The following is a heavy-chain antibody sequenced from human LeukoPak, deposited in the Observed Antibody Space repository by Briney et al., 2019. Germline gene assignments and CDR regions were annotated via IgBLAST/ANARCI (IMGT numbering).Heavy chain of an antibody. CDR2: IWYDGSNK. V-gene: IGHV3-33*01. Sequence: GRSLRLSCAASGVIFSSYGMHWVRQAPGKGLEWVAVIWYDGSNKYYADSVKGRFTISRDDSKNTLYLQMDSLRAEDTAVYCCVRDGGAGFDYWGQGTLVTVSS. CDR1: GVIFSSYG. CDR3: VRDGGAGFDY. J-gene: IGHJ4*02. D-gene: IGHD1-14*01.